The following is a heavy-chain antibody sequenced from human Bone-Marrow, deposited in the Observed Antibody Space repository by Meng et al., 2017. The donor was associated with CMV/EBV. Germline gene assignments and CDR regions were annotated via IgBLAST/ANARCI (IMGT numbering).Heavy chain of an antibody. CDR3: ARLGRLRFLDY. J-gene: IGHJ4*02. CDR1: GYSISSCYY. V-gene: IGHV4-38-2*02. CDR2: IYHSGST. Sequence: SETLSLTCTVSGYSISSCYYWGWIRQPPGKGLEWIGSIYHSGSTYYNPSFQGQVTISADKSISTAHLQWSSLKASGTAMYYCARLGRLRFLDYWGQGTLVTVSS. D-gene: IGHD5-12*01.